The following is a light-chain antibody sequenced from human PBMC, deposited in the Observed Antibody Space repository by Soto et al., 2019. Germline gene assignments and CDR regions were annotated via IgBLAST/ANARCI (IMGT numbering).Light chain of an antibody. CDR1: QSISSY. CDR3: QQSYSNLRT. V-gene: IGKV1-39*01. CDR2: AAA. Sequence: DIQMTQSPSSLSASVGDRVTITCRASQSISSYLNWYQQKPGKAPKLLIYAAASLQSGVPSRFSGSGSGTDFTLTISSLQPEDFATYYCQQSYSNLRTFDQGTKVDIK. J-gene: IGKJ1*01.